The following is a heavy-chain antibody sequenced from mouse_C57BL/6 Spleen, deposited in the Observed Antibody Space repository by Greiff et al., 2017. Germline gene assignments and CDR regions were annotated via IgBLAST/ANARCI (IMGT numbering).Heavy chain of an antibody. V-gene: IGHV1-74*01. CDR2: IHPSDRDT. J-gene: IGHJ4*01. D-gene: IGHD2-5*01. Sequence: QVQLQQPGAELVKPGASVKVSCKASGYTFTSYWMHWVKQRPGQGLEWIGRIHPSDRDTNDTQKFKGKATLTVDKSSSTSYMQLSSLTSEDSAVYYCAITYSNRVYAMDYWGQGTSVTVAS. CDR3: AITYSNRVYAMDY. CDR1: GYTFTSYW.